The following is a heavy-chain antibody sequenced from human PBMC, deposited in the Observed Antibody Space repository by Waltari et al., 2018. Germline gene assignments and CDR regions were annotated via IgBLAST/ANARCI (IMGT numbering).Heavy chain of an antibody. CDR3: ASLMQLVDY. J-gene: IGHJ4*02. D-gene: IGHD6-13*01. V-gene: IGHV1-69*02. Sequence: QVQLVQSGAEVKKPGSSVKVSCKASGGTFSSYNISWVRQAPGQGLEWMGRIIPILGIANYAQKFQGRVTITADKYTSTAYMELSSLRSEDTAVYYCASLMQLVDYWGQGTLVTVSS. CDR1: GGTFSSYN. CDR2: IIPILGIA.